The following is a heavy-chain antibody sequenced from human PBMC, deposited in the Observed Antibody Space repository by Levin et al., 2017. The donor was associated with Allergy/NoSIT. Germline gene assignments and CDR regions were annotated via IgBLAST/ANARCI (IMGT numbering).Heavy chain of an antibody. CDR3: ARGPKAANVFNI. Sequence: GGSLRLSCAASGFTVSSNYMNWVRQAPGKGLEWVSIIYSGGGTYYADSVKGRFTISRDNSKNTLYLQMNSLRAEDTAVYYCARGPKAANVFNIWGQGTMVTVSS. CDR1: GFTVSSNY. CDR2: IYSGGGT. D-gene: IGHD6-13*01. J-gene: IGHJ3*02. V-gene: IGHV3-66*01.